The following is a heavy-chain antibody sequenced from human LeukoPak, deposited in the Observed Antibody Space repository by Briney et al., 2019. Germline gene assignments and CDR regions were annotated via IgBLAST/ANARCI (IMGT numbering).Heavy chain of an antibody. CDR1: GGSISSNNW. V-gene: IGHV4-4*02. CDR2: IYHSGST. D-gene: IGHD5-18*01. Sequence: SETLSLTCAVSGGSISSNNWWGWVRQPPGKGLEWIGEIYHSGSTNYNPSLKSRVTISVDKSKNQFSLKLSSVTAADTAVYYCARGYSYGYGRLSGFDYWGQGTLVTVSS. CDR3: ARGYSYGYGRLSGFDY. J-gene: IGHJ4*02.